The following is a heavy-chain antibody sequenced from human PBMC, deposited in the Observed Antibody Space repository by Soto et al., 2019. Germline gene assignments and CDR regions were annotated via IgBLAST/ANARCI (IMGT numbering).Heavy chain of an antibody. V-gene: IGHV4-34*01. D-gene: IGHD6-13*01. Sequence: TSETLSLTCAAYCGSFSGYYWSWIRQPPGKGLEWIGEINHSGSTNYNPSLKSRVTISVDTSKNQFSLKLSSVTAADTAVYYCARLLSWDPDYWGQGTLVTVSS. CDR1: CGSFSGYY. J-gene: IGHJ4*02. CDR2: INHSGST. CDR3: ARLLSWDPDY.